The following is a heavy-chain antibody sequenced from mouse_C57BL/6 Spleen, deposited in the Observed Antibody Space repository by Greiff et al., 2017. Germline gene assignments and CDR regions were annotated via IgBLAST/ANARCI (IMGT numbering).Heavy chain of an antibody. D-gene: IGHD1-1*01. J-gene: IGHJ2*01. CDR3: ARGPRITTVFDY. CDR1: GYTFTSYW. Sequence: VQLQQPGAELVRPGSSVKLSCKASGYTFTSYWMHWVKQRPIQGLEWIGNIDPSDSETHYNQKFKDKATLTVDKSSSTAYMQLSSLTSEDSAVYYCARGPRITTVFDYWGQGTTLTVSS. V-gene: IGHV1-52*01. CDR2: IDPSDSET.